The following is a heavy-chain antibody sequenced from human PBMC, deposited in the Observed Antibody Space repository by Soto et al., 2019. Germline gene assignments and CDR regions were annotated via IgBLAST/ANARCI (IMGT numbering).Heavy chain of an antibody. CDR3: AAIAARPDYFDY. J-gene: IGHJ4*02. V-gene: IGHV4-59*08. D-gene: IGHD6-6*01. CDR2: IYYSGST. Sequence: PSETLSLTCTVSGGSISSYYWSWIRQPPGKGLEWIGYIYYSGSTNYNPSLKSRVTISVDTSKNQFSLKLSSVTAADTAVYYCAAIAARPDYFDYWGQGTLVTVSS. CDR1: GGSISSYY.